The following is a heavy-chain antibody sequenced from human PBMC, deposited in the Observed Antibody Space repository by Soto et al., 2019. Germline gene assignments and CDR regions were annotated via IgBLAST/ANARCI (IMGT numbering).Heavy chain of an antibody. CDR1: GYTFTGYA. J-gene: IGHJ4*02. Sequence: QVQLVQSGAEEKKPGASVKVSCKASGYTFTGYAMHWVRQAPGQRLEWMGWINAGNGNTKYSQKFQGRVTITRDTSASKAYMELSSLRSEDTAVYYCARAVAVPADSGYWGQGTLVTVSS. CDR2: INAGNGNT. CDR3: ARAVAVPADSGY. D-gene: IGHD6-19*01. V-gene: IGHV1-3*05.